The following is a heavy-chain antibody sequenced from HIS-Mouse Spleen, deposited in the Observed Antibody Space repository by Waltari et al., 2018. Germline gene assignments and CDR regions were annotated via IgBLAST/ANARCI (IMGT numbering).Heavy chain of an antibody. V-gene: IGHV3-53*02. J-gene: IGHJ4*02. CDR2: IYSGGST. CDR1: VFTGSSKY. D-gene: IGHD3-10*01. Sequence: EGQLVETGGGLIQPGGSLRLSCAASVFTGSSKYMSWVRQAPGKGLEWVSVIYSGGSTYYADSVKGRFTISRDNSKNTLYLQMNSLRAEDTAVYYCARHYYYGSGSYYFDYWGQGTLVTVSS. CDR3: ARHYYYGSGSYYFDY.